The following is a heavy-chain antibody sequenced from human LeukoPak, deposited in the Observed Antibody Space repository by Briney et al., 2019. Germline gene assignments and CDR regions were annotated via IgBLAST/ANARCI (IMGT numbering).Heavy chain of an antibody. Sequence: PSETLSLTCTVSGGSISSYYWSWIRQPPGKGLEWIGYIYYSGSTNYNPSLKSRVTISVDTSKNQFSLKLSSATAADTAVYYCARVGIAAPNWFDPWGQGTLVTVSS. CDR3: ARVGIAAPNWFDP. CDR2: IYYSGST. CDR1: GGSISSYY. D-gene: IGHD6-13*01. V-gene: IGHV4-59*01. J-gene: IGHJ5*02.